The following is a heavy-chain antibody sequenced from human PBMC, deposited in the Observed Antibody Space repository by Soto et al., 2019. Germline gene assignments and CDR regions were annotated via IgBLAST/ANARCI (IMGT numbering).Heavy chain of an antibody. CDR3: ARYSSSGWYDY. Sequence: SETLSLTCAVYGGSFSGYYWSWIRQPPGKGLEWIGEINHSGSTNYNPSLKSRVTISVDTSKNQFSLKLSSVTAADTAVYYCARYSSSGWYDYWGQGTLVTVYS. D-gene: IGHD6-19*01. J-gene: IGHJ4*02. V-gene: IGHV4-34*01. CDR2: INHSGST. CDR1: GGSFSGYY.